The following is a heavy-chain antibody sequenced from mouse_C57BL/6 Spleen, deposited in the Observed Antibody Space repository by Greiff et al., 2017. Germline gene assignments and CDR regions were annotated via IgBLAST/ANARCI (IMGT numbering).Heavy chain of an antibody. D-gene: IGHD2-4*01. Sequence: VKLQESGAELARPGASVKLSCKASGYTFTSYGISWVKQRTGQGLEWIGEIYPRSGNTYYNEKFKGKATLTADKSSSTAYMELRSLTSEDSAVYFCARRGDYDVDYYAMDYWGQGTSVTVSS. CDR1: GYTFTSYG. V-gene: IGHV1-81*01. J-gene: IGHJ4*01. CDR2: IYPRSGNT. CDR3: ARRGDYDVDYYAMDY.